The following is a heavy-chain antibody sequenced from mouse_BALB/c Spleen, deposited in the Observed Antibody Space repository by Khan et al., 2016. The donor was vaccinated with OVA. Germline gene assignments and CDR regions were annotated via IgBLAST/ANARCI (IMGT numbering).Heavy chain of an antibody. D-gene: IGHD2-3*01. CDR2: INPTSGYT. V-gene: IGHV1-7*01. Sequence: QIQLVQSGAEQAKPGASVKMSCKTSGYTFSSYWMHWVKQRPGQGLEWIGYINPTSGYTDYNEKFKDKATLSADKSSSTAYMQLTSLTSEDAAVYYWARDGIDYWGQGTTLTVSS. CDR1: GYTFSSYW. J-gene: IGHJ2*01. CDR3: ARDGIDY.